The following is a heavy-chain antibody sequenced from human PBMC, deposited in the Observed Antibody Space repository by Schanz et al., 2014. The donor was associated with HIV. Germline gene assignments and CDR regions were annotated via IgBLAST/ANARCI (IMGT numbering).Heavy chain of an antibody. Sequence: QVQLVQSGSEVKKPGSSVKVSCKASGGTFNNYAISWVRQAPGQGLEWMGGIIPMFGTTKYPQRLQGRVTIIADKSTTTAYMELSNLRSEDTAVYFCARTRGIAVAGFDYWGQGTLVTVSS. V-gene: IGHV1-69*06. D-gene: IGHD6-19*01. CDR1: GGTFNNYA. CDR3: ARTRGIAVAGFDY. CDR2: IIPMFGTT. J-gene: IGHJ4*02.